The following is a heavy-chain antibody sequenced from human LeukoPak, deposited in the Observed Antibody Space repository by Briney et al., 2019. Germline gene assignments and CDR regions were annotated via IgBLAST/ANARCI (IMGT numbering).Heavy chain of an antibody. J-gene: IGHJ6*03. V-gene: IGHV3-21*01. CDR1: GFTFRTYS. CDR3: ARRDYYFYSMDV. CDR2: ISTASSYI. Sequence: GGSLRLSCAASGFTFRTYSMNWVRQAPGKGLEWVSSISTASSYIQYADSVMGRFTISRDNAKNSLYLQMNSLRADDSAIYYCARRDYYFYSMDVWAKGPRSPSP.